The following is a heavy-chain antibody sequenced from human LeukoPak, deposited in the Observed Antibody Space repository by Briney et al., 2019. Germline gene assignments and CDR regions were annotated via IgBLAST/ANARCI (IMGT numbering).Heavy chain of an antibody. Sequence: SQTLSLTCAISGDSVSSNSVTWHWIRQSQSRGLEWLGRTYYRSTWYNDYAVSVRGRITVNPDTSKNQFSLHLNSVTPEDTAVYYCARRLSQYDCFDPWGQGILVTVSS. CDR2: TYYRSTWYN. CDR1: GDSVSSNSVT. D-gene: IGHD2-2*01. V-gene: IGHV6-1*01. J-gene: IGHJ5*02. CDR3: ARRLSQYDCFDP.